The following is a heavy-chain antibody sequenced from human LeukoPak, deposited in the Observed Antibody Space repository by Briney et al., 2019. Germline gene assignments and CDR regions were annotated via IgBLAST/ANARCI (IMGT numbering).Heavy chain of an antibody. J-gene: IGHJ5*02. D-gene: IGHD3-3*01. CDR3: AKDEIERFLEWSSPSGWLDP. CDR1: GFTFSSHG. CDR2: IRYDGSNK. Sequence: GGSLRLSCAASGFTFSSHGMHWVRQAPGKRVEWVAFIRYDGSNKYFGDSVRGRFTISRDNVKNTLYLQMNSLRAEDTAVYYCAKDEIERFLEWSSPSGWLDPWGQGTLVSVSS. V-gene: IGHV3-30*02.